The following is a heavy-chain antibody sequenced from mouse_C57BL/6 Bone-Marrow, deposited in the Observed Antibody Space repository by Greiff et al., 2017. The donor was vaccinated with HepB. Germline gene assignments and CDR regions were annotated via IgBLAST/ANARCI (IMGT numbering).Heavy chain of an antibody. J-gene: IGHJ1*03. Sequence: EVMLVESGPGLAKPSQTLSLTCSVTGYSITSDYWNWIRKFPGNKLEYMGYISYSGSTYYNPSLKSRISITRDTSKNQYYLQLNSVTTEDTATYYCARRRLYYGNYYWYFDVWGTGTTVTVSS. D-gene: IGHD2-1*01. V-gene: IGHV3-8*01. CDR2: ISYSGST. CDR1: GYSITSDY. CDR3: ARRRLYYGNYYWYFDV.